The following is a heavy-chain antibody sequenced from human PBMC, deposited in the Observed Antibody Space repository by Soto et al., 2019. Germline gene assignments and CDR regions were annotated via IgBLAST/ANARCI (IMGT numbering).Heavy chain of an antibody. D-gene: IGHD5-18*01. Sequence: QVQLVESGGGLVKPGGSLRLSCAASGFTFSDYYMSWIHQAPGKGLERVSYISSSGSTIYYADSVKGRFTISRDNAKNSLYRQMNSLRAEDTAVYYCARERRDVERVQLWLMSDYWGQGTLVTVSS. V-gene: IGHV3-11*01. CDR1: GFTFSDYY. J-gene: IGHJ4*02. CDR2: ISSSGSTI. CDR3: ARERRDVERVQLWLMSDY.